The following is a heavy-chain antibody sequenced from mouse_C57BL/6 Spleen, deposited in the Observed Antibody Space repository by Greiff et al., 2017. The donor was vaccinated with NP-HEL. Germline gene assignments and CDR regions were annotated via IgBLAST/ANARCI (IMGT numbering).Heavy chain of an antibody. D-gene: IGHD2-2*01. CDR2: IYPGDGDT. CDR1: GYAFSSSW. CDR3: ARGHYGYDDYAMDD. Sequence: QVQLKESGPELVKPGASVKISCKASGYAFSSSWMNWVKQRPGKGLEWIGRIYPGDGDTNYNGKFKGKATLTADKSSSTAYMQLSSLTSEDSAVYFCARGHYGYDDYAMDDWGQGTSVTVCS. J-gene: IGHJ4*01. V-gene: IGHV1-82*01.